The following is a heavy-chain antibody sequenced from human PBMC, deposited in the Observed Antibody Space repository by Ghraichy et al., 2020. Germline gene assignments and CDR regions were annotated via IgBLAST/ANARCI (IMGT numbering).Heavy chain of an antibody. V-gene: IGHV3-74*01. CDR1: GFTFTSYW. J-gene: IGHJ4*02. Sequence: GGSLRLSCAASGFTFTSYWMHWVRQAPGKGLEWVSRSKGDGSDPTYADFAKGRFTVSRDNAKNTLDLHMNTLGVGDTATYYCARGSTGWYGNLAFDYGGQGVLVTVSS. CDR3: ARGSTGWYGNLAFDY. CDR2: SKGDGSDP. D-gene: IGHD6-19*01.